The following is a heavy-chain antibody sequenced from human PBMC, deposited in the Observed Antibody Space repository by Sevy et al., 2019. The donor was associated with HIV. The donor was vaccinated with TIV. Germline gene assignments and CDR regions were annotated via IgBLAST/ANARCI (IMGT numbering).Heavy chain of an antibody. CDR3: ARERVNYGDYYYYGMDV. CDR2: IYSGGST. CDR1: GFTVSSNY. D-gene: IGHD4-17*01. J-gene: IGHJ6*02. Sequence: GGSLRLSCAASGFTVSSNYMSWVRQAPGKGLEWVSVIYSGGSTYYADSVKGGFTISRDNSKNTLYLQMNSLRAEDTAVYYCARERVNYGDYYYYGMDVWGQGTTVTVSS. V-gene: IGHV3-53*01.